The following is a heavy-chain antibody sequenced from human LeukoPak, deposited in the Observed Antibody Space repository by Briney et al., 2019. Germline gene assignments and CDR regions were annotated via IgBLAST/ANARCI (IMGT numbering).Heavy chain of an antibody. Sequence: ASVKVSCKASGYTFTSYSIYWVRQAPGQGLEWMGIVNPSGGDTRNAQKFQGRVTMTRDTSTSTVYMELSSLRSEDTAVYYCARDIEPDCSITSCHIKAFDMWGQGTMVTVSS. CDR2: VNPSGGDT. J-gene: IGHJ3*02. D-gene: IGHD2-2*02. CDR1: GYTFTSYS. V-gene: IGHV1-46*01. CDR3: ARDIEPDCSITSCHIKAFDM.